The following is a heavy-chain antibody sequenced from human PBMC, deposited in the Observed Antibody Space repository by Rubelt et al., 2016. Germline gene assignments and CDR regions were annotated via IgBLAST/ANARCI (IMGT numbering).Heavy chain of an antibody. V-gene: IGHV1-46*01. CDR3: ARSPRYDFEDNWFDP. CDR2: INPSGGST. D-gene: IGHD3-3*01. Sequence: QVQLVQSGAEVKKPGASVKVSCKASGYTFTSYYMHWVRQAPGQGLEWMGIINPSGGSTSYAQKFRGSVTMTRDTSMSTVYMELSSLRSEDTAVYYCARSPRYDFEDNWFDPWGQGTLVTVSS. J-gene: IGHJ5*02. CDR1: GYTFTSYY.